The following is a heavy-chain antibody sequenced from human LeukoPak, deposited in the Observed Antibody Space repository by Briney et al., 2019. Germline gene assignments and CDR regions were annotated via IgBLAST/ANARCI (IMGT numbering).Heavy chain of an antibody. D-gene: IGHD3-16*01. J-gene: IGHJ3*02. V-gene: IGHV4-34*01. Sequence: SETLSLTCAVYGGSFSGYYWSWIRQPPGKGLEWIGSIYYSGSTYYNPSLKSRVTISVDTSKNQFSLKLSSVTAADTAIYYCARIVGEDAFDIWGQGTMVTVSS. CDR3: ARIVGEDAFDI. CDR2: IYYSGST. CDR1: GGSFSGYY.